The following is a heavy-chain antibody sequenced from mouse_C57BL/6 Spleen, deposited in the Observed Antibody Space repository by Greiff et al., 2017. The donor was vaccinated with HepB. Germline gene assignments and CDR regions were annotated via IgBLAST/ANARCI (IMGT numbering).Heavy chain of an antibody. CDR3: ARAPYYYGSTDWYFDV. V-gene: IGHV1-26*01. CDR2: INPNNGGT. CDR1: GYTFTDYY. Sequence: VQLKQSGPELVKPGASVKISCKASGYTFTDYYMNWVKQSHGKSLEWIGDINPNNGGTSYNQKFKGKATLTVDKSSSPAYMELRSLTSEDSAVYYCARAPYYYGSTDWYFDVWGTGTTVTVSS. D-gene: IGHD1-1*01. J-gene: IGHJ1*03.